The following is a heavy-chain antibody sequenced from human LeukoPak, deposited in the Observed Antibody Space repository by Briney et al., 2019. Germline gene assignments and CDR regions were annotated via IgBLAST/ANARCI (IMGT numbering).Heavy chain of an antibody. CDR1: GYTFTGYY. J-gene: IGHJ6*03. CDR3: ARVTCSGGSCYSGYYYYYYMDV. D-gene: IGHD2-15*01. Sequence: GASVKVSCKASGYTFTGYYMHWVRQAPGQGLEWMGWINPNSGGTNYAQKFQGRVTMTRDTSISTAYMELSRLRSDDTAVYYCARVTCSGGSCYSGYYYYYYMDVWGKGTTVIISS. V-gene: IGHV1-2*02. CDR2: INPNSGGT.